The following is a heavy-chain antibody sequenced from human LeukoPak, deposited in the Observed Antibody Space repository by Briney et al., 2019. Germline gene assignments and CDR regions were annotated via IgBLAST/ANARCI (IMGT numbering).Heavy chain of an antibody. D-gene: IGHD5-24*01. CDR2: ISSSGSTI. V-gene: IGHV3-11*04. CDR3: ARRGWLQPLGTRGESYFDY. Sequence: PGGSLRLSCAASGFTFSDYYMSWIRQAPGKGLEWVSYISSSGSTIYYADSVKGRFTISRDNAKNSLYLQMNSLRAEDTAVYYCARRGWLQPLGTRGESYFDYWGQGTLVTVSS. CDR1: GFTFSDYY. J-gene: IGHJ4*02.